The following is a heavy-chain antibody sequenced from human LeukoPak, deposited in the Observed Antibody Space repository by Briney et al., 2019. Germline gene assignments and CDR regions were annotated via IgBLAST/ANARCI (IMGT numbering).Heavy chain of an antibody. J-gene: IGHJ4*02. V-gene: IGHV4-31*03. D-gene: IGHD4-17*01. Sequence: PSETLSLTCTVSGGSVSSGSYYWSWIRQPPGKGLEWIGYIYYSGSTYYNPSLKSRVTISVDTSKNQFSLKLSSVTAADTAVYYCARKGPPTDNYGDDYWGQGTLVTVSS. CDR3: ARKGPPTDNYGDDY. CDR2: IYYSGST. CDR1: GGSVSSGSYY.